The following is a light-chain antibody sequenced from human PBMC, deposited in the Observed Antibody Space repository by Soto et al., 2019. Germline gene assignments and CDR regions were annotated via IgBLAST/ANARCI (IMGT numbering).Light chain of an antibody. V-gene: IGKV3-11*01. J-gene: IGKJ5*01. Sequence: EIVLTQSPGTLSLSPGERATLSCRASQSVSRYLAWYQQKPDQAPRLLIYDAFNRATGIPARFSGSGSGTDFTLTISSLEPEDFVVYYCQQRSNWPITFGQGTRLEI. CDR1: QSVSRY. CDR3: QQRSNWPIT. CDR2: DAF.